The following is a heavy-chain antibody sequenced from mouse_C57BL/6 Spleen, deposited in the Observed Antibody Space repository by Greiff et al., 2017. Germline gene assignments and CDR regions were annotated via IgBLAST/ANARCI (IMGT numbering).Heavy chain of an antibody. J-gene: IGHJ4*01. CDR3: AWYDGAMDY. V-gene: IGHV5-6*02. Sequence: DVKLQESGGDLVKPGGSLKLSCAASGFTFSSYGMSWVRQTPDKRLEWVATISSGGSYTYYPDSVKGRFTISRDNAKNTLYLQMSSLKSEDTAMYYCAWYDGAMDYWGQGTSVTVSS. CDR2: ISSGGSYT. CDR1: GFTFSSYG. D-gene: IGHD2-14*01.